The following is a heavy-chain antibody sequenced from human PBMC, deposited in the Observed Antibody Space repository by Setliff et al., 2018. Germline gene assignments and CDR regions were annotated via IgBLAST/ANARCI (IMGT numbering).Heavy chain of an antibody. J-gene: IGHJ4*02. CDR2: ISSSSSYI. Sequence: GSLRLSCAASGLTFNNYAMSWIRQAPGKGLEWVSSISSSSSYIYYADSVKGRFTISRDNSKNTLYLQMNSLRPEDTAVYYCARTCSGSGCYAGLESWGQGTPVTVSS. V-gene: IGHV3-21*01. CDR3: ARTCSGSGCYAGLES. CDR1: GLTFNNYA. D-gene: IGHD2-15*01.